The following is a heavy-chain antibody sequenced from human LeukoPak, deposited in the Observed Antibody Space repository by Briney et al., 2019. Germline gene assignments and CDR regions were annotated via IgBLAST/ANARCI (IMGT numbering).Heavy chain of an antibody. J-gene: IGHJ6*02. CDR3: ARKAHSSGFPYYYYYGMDV. V-gene: IGHV3-74*01. D-gene: IGHD6-19*01. Sequence: PSGGSLRLSCAASGFTFSSYWMHWVRQAPGKGLVWVSRINSDGSSTSYADSVKGRFTISRDNAKNTLYLQMNSLRAEDTAVYYCARKAHSSGFPYYYYYGMDVWGQGTTVTVSS. CDR1: GFTFSSYW. CDR2: INSDGSST.